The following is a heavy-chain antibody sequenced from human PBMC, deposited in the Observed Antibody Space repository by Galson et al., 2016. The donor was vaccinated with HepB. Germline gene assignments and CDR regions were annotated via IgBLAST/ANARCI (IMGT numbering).Heavy chain of an antibody. J-gene: IGHJ4*02. V-gene: IGHV4-4*01. CDR1: SSNW. Sequence: SSNWWSWVRQPPGKGLEWIGEIYRSGSTNYNPSLKSRVTISVDKSKNQFSLILTSVTAADTAVYFCARDGSGYDRDLGYWGQGTLVTVSS. CDR3: ARDGSGYDRDLGY. CDR2: IYRSGST. D-gene: IGHD3-10*01.